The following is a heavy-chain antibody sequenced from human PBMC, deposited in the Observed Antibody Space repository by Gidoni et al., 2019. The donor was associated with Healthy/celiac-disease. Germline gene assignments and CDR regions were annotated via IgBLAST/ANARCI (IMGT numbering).Heavy chain of an antibody. V-gene: IGHV3-74*01. CDR1: GFTFSSYW. D-gene: IGHD3-16*02. CDR2: INSDGSST. CDR3: ARALYIWGSYRYQRPIDY. Sequence: EVQLVESGGGLVQPGGSLRLSCAASGFTFSSYWMHWVRQAPGKGLVWVSRINSDGSSTSYADSVKGRFTISRDNAKNTLYLQMNSLRAEDTAVYYCARALYIWGSYRYQRPIDYWGQGTLVTVSS. J-gene: IGHJ4*02.